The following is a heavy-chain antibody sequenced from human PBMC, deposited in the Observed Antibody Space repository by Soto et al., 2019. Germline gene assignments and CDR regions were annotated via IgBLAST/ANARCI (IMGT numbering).Heavy chain of an antibody. CDR3: ARHLSGYDYFDY. CDR2: IYYSGST. D-gene: IGHD5-12*01. J-gene: IGHJ4*02. Sequence: SETLSLTCTISGGSISSYYWSWIRQPPGKGLEWIGYIYYSGSTNYNPSLKSRVTISVDTSKNQFSLKLSSVTAADTAVYYCARHLSGYDYFDYWGQGTRVTVSS. CDR1: GGSISSYY. V-gene: IGHV4-59*01.